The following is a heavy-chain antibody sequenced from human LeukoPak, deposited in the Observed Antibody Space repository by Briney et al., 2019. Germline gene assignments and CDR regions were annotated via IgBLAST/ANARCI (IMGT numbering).Heavy chain of an antibody. J-gene: IGHJ4*02. CDR3: ARAPPGNVDY. Sequence: SETLSLTCTVSGDSISSSSYYWGWIRQPPGMGLEWLGSIYYRGTTYYNPSLKSRVIISVDMSKNQFSLKLSSVTAADTAVYSCARAPPGNVDYWGQGTLVTVSS. D-gene: IGHD1-1*01. CDR2: IYYRGTT. V-gene: IGHV4-39*07. CDR1: GDSISSSSYY.